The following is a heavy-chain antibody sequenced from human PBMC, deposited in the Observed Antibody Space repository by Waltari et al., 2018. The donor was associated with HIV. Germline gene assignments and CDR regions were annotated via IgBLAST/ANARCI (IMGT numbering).Heavy chain of an antibody. V-gene: IGHV1-46*01. CDR2: INPSGGST. J-gene: IGHJ3*02. Sequence: QVQLVHSGAEVKKPGAPVQVSGTPSGYPLTPYYIHWFRQAPGQGLEWMGIINPSGGSTTYAQKFQGRVTMTRDTSTRTVYMELSSLRSEDTTVYHCARSSTFSSALDIWGQGTMVTVSS. CDR3: ARSSTFSSALDI. CDR1: GYPLTPYY.